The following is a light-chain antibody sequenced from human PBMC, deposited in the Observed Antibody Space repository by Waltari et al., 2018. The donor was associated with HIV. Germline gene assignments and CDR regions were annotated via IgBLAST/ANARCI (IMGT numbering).Light chain of an antibody. CDR2: GAP. CDR3: QSYNIGPPGGT. J-gene: IGKJ4*01. V-gene: IGKV3-15*01. CDR1: QSVSSN. Sequence: ELVMTQSPATLSVSPAERVTLSCRASQSVSSNLAWYQQRPGQVPGLLIYGAPTKATGIPARFSGSGSGTEFTLTISSLQSEDFAVYYCQSYNIGPPGGTFGGGTKVEIK.